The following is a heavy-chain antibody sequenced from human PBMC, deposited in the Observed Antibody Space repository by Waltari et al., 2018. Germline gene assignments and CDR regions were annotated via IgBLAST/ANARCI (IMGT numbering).Heavy chain of an antibody. J-gene: IGHJ4*02. CDR1: GGSISSYY. Sequence: QVQLQESGPGLVKPSETLSLTCTVSGGSISSYYWRWIRQPPGKGLEWIGYIYYSGSTNYNPSLKSRVTISVDTSKNQFSLKLSSVTAADTAVYYCARRDGSGSYYKGWGQGTLVTVSS. D-gene: IGHD3-10*01. V-gene: IGHV4-59*01. CDR2: IYYSGST. CDR3: ARRDGSGSYYKG.